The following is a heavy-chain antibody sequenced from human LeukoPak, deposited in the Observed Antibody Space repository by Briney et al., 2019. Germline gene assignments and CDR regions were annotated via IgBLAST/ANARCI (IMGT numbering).Heavy chain of an antibody. CDR2: IYHSGST. D-gene: IGHD2-2*01. J-gene: IGHJ3*02. Sequence: SETLSLTCTVSGYSISSGYYWGWIRQPPGKGLEWIGSIYHSGSTYYNPSLKSRVTISVDTSKNQFSLKLSSVTAADTAVYYCARGLEVPAAIFLNAFDIWGQGTMVTVSS. CDR3: ARGLEVPAAIFLNAFDI. V-gene: IGHV4-38-2*02. CDR1: GYSISSGYY.